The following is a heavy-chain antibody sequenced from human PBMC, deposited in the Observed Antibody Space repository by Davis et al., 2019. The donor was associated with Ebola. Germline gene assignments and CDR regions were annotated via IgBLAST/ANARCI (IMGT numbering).Heavy chain of an antibody. D-gene: IGHD4-17*01. Sequence: GGSLRLSCAASGFTFSDYYMSWIRQAPGKGLEWVSYISSSSSYIYYADSVKGRFTISRDNAKNSLYLQMNSLRAEDTAVYYCARAPTLTTVTYNFDYWGQGTLVTVSS. V-gene: IGHV3-11*06. CDR3: ARAPTLTTVTYNFDY. CDR1: GFTFSDYY. J-gene: IGHJ4*02. CDR2: ISSSSSYI.